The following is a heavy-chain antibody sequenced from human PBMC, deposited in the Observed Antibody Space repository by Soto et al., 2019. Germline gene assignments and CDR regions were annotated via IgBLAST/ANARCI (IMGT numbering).Heavy chain of an antibody. J-gene: IGHJ4*02. CDR1: GLTVSSNY. Sequence: AGGSLRLSCAASGLTVSSNYMNWVRQAPGKGLEWVSVIYSGGSKYYADSVKGRFTINPDTSKNQFSLQLNSVTPEDTAVYFCARGINSAFDSWGRGTLVTVSS. CDR2: IYSGGSK. D-gene: IGHD2-15*01. V-gene: IGHV3-66*01. CDR3: ARGINSAFDS.